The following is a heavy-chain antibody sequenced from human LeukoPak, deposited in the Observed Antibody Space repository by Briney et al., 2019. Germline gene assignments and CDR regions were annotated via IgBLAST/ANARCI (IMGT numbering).Heavy chain of an antibody. CDR1: GFTFDDYA. Sequence: GGSLRLSCAASGFTFDDYAMHWVRQAPGKGLEWVSGISWNSGSIGYADSVKGRFTISRDNAKNSLYLQMNSLRAEDTALYYCAKDSHFRSTGYGMDVWRQGTTVTVS. D-gene: IGHD3-3*02. V-gene: IGHV3-9*01. CDR2: ISWNSGSI. CDR3: AKDSHFRSTGYGMDV. J-gene: IGHJ6*02.